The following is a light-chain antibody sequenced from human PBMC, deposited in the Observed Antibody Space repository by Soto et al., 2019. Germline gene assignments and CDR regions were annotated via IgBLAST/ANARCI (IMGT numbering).Light chain of an antibody. J-gene: IGLJ3*02. V-gene: IGLV7-46*01. CDR2: DTT. CDR1: TGAVTSGHY. Sequence: QSVVTQEPSLTVSPGGTVTLTCGSSTGAVTSGHYPYWFQQKPGQAPRTLISDTTNKHSWTPARFSGSLLGGKAALTLAGAQTDDEADYYCLLSYSGTYWVFGGGTKVTVL. CDR3: LLSYSGTYWV.